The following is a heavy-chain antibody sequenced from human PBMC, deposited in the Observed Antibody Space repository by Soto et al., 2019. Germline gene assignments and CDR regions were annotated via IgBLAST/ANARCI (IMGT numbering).Heavy chain of an antibody. J-gene: IGHJ6*02. CDR1: GYSFTSYW. Sequence: GESLKISCKGSGYSFTSYWIGWVRQMPGKGLEWMGIIYPGDSDTRYSPSFQGQVTISADKSISTAYLQWSSLKASDTAIYYCARRSNPFEADHHNYSMDVWGQGTTVTVS. V-gene: IGHV5-51*01. CDR3: ARRSNPFEADHHNYSMDV. CDR2: IYPGDSDT. D-gene: IGHD3-10*01.